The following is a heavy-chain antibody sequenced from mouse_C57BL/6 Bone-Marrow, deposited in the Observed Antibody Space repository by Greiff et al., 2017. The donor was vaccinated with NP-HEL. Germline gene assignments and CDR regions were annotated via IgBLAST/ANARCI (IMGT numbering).Heavy chain of an antibody. J-gene: IGHJ3*01. D-gene: IGHD1-1*01. CDR1: GYTFPSYW. V-gene: IGHV1-69*01. CDR2: IDPSDSYT. Sequence: QVQLQQPGAELVMPGASVKLSCKASGYTFPSYWMHWVKQRPGQGLEWIGEIDPSDSYTNYHQKFKGKSTLTVDKSSRPAYMQLSSLTYEDAAVYYCARDYYYEGFAYWDRGTLVPVTA. CDR3: ARDYYYEGFAY.